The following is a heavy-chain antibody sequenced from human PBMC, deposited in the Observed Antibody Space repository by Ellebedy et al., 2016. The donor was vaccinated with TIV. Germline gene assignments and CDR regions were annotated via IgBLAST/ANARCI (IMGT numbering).Heavy chain of an antibody. CDR1: GGSFSGYY. V-gene: IGHV4-34*01. CDR3: ARVPRRPYCSSTSCYGGEFFV. J-gene: IGHJ6*02. CDR2: INHSGST. Sequence: SETLSLXCAVYGGSFSGYYWSWIRQPPGKGLEWIGEINHSGSTNYNPSLKSRVTISVDTSKNQFSLKLSSVTAADTAVYYCARVPRRPYCSSTSCYGGEFFVWGQGTTVTVSS. D-gene: IGHD2-2*01.